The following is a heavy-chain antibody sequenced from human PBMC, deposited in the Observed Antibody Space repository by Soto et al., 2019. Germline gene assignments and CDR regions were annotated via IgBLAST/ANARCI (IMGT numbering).Heavy chain of an antibody. CDR2: IVPIYRTA. V-gene: IGHV1-69*13. Sequence: ASVKVSCKASGGTFSSYRINWVRQAPGQGLEWVGGIVPIYRTADCAQKFQGRVTITADESARTAYLEVRSLKSQDTAVYYCARDSGAKLSSSWGQGTLVTVSS. D-gene: IGHD6-13*01. CDR3: ARDSGAKLSSS. CDR1: GGTFSSYR. J-gene: IGHJ4*02.